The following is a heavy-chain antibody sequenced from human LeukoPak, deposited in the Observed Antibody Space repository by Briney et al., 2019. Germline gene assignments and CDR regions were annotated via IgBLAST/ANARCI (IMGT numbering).Heavy chain of an antibody. CDR3: AKSLGVGGYTRYKGFDQ. CDR1: GFTFNSFA. J-gene: IGHJ4*02. CDR2: ISGSDGSS. D-gene: IGHD3-16*02. V-gene: IGHV3-23*01. Sequence: GGSLRLSCPASGFTFNSFAMNWVRQAPGKGLEWVSSISGSDGSSHYADFVKGQFTISRDNSKNTLHLQMNSLRAEDTAVYYCAKSLGVGGYTRYKGFDQWGQGTLVTVSS.